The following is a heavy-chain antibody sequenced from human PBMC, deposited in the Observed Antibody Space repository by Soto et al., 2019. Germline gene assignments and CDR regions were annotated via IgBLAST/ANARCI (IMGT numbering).Heavy chain of an antibody. V-gene: IGHV5-51*01. Sequence: GESLKISCKGSGYSFTSYWIGWVRQMPGKGLEWMGIIYPGDSDTRYSPSFQGQVTISADKSISTAYLQWSSLKASDTAMYYCARSYSSGGYTKVGHNWFDPWGQGTLVTVSS. J-gene: IGHJ5*02. CDR1: GYSFTSYW. CDR3: ARSYSSGGYTKVGHNWFDP. D-gene: IGHD6-19*01. CDR2: IYPGDSDT.